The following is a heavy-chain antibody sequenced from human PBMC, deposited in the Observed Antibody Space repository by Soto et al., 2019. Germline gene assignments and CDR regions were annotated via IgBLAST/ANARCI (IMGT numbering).Heavy chain of an antibody. V-gene: IGHV4-4*07. J-gene: IGHJ4*02. Sequence: SETLSLTCTVSRASIYTYSWTWIRQPAGKGLQWIGHIYSSGSANYSPSLRSRVSMSVDSSKNQISLKLSSVTAADTAVYYCATIVGANDYWGQGTLVTVSS. D-gene: IGHD1-26*01. CDR2: IYSSGSA. CDR3: ATIVGANDY. CDR1: RASIYTYS.